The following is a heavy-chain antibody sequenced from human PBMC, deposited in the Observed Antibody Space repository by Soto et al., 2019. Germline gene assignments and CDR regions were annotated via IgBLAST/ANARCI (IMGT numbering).Heavy chain of an antibody. CDR2: MNPNSGNT. V-gene: IGHV1-8*01. J-gene: IGHJ6*03. CDR1: GYTFTSYD. CDR3: ARITMIRGPTFHTINYFMDV. D-gene: IGHD3-10*01. Sequence: GASVKVSCKTSGYTFTSYDINWVRQATGQGLEWMGWMNPNSGNTGYAQKFQGRITMTRDTSISTAYMELNSLGSEDAAVYCCARITMIRGPTFHTINYFMDVWGKGTTVTVSS.